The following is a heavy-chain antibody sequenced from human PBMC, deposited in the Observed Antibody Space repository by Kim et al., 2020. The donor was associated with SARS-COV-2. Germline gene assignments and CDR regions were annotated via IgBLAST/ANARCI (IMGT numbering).Heavy chain of an antibody. Sequence: SETLSLTCSVSSDSFSAYYWSWIRHLPGKRLEWIGYIFYGGDTNYNPSLKSRVTISWDTSRDQFSLDLTSVTEADMAVYYCARSEGRASWHQFDYWGQG. J-gene: IGHJ4*02. V-gene: IGHV4-59*01. CDR3: ARSEGRASWHQFDY. CDR1: SDSFSAYY. CDR2: IFYGGDT.